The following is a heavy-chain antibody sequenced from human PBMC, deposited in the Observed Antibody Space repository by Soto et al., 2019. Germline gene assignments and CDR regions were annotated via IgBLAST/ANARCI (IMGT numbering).Heavy chain of an antibody. D-gene: IGHD3-22*01. J-gene: IGHJ4*02. CDR3: ARQGHGYYYDSSGYYSYYFDY. Sequence: SETLSLTCTVSGGSISSSSYYWGWVRQPPGKGLEWIGSIYYSGSTYYNPSLKSRVTISVDTSKNQFSLKVSSVTAADTAVYYCARQGHGYYYDSSGYYSYYFDYWGQGTLVTVSS. CDR2: IYYSGST. V-gene: IGHV4-39*01. CDR1: GGSISSSSYY.